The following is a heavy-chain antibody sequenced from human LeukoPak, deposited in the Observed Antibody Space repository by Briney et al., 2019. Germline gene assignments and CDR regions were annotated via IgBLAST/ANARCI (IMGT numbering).Heavy chain of an antibody. Sequence: SETLSLTCAVYGGSFSGYYWSWIRQPPGKGLEWIGEINHSGSTNYNPSLKGRVTISVDTSKNQFSLKLSSVTAADTAVYYCARGARITIFGVVISYWYFDLWGRGTLVTVSS. D-gene: IGHD3-3*01. V-gene: IGHV4-34*01. CDR1: GGSFSGYY. CDR3: ARGARITIFGVVISYWYFDL. CDR2: INHSGST. J-gene: IGHJ2*01.